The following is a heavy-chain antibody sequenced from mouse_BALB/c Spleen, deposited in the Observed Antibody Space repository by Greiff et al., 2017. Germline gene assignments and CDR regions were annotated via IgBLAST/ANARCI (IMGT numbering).Heavy chain of an antibody. CDR3: ALYGNYVFDY. J-gene: IGHJ2*01. D-gene: IGHD2-1*01. CDR2: IYPGDGDT. CDR1: GYAFSSSW. V-gene: IGHV1-82*01. Sequence: QVQLQQSGPELVKPGASVKISCKASGYAFSSSWMNWVKQRPGQGLEWIGRIYPGDGDTNYNGKFKGKATLTADKSSSTAYMQLSSLTSVDSAVYFCALYGNYVFDYWGQGTTLTVSS.